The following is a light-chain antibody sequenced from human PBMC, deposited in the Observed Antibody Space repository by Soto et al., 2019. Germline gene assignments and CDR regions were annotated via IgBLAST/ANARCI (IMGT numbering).Light chain of an antibody. CDR3: QSYDSSLSGAV. CDR1: SSNIGAGYD. Sequence: LTQPPSVSGAPGQRVTISCTGSSSNIGAGYDVHWYQQLPGTAPKLLIYGNSNRPSGVPDRFSGSKSGTSASLAITGLQAEDEADYYCQSYDSSLSGAVFGGGTKLTVL. CDR2: GNS. J-gene: IGLJ3*02. V-gene: IGLV1-40*01.